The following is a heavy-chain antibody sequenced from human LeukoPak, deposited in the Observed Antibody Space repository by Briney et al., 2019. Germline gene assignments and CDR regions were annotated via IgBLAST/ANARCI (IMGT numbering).Heavy chain of an antibody. CDR1: GGSISSYY. V-gene: IGHV4-4*07. D-gene: IGHD6-13*01. Sequence: SETLSLTCTVSGGSISSYYWSWIRQPAGKGLEWIGRIYTSGSTNYSPSLKSRVTMSVDTSKNQFSLKLSSVTAADTAVYYCARGIASSWGYYMDVWGKGTTVTVSS. J-gene: IGHJ6*03. CDR2: IYTSGST. CDR3: ARGIASSWGYYMDV.